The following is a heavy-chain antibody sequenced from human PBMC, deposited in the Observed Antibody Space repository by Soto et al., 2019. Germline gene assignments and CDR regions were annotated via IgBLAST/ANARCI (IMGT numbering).Heavy chain of an antibody. CDR1: GFTFSSYW. CDR3: ARVARAAGISSY. J-gene: IGHJ4*02. Sequence: GGSLRLSCAASGFTFSSYWMHWVRQAPGKGLVWVSRINSDGISTSYADSVKGRFTISRDNAKNTLYLQMNSLRAEDTAVYYCARVARAAGISSYWGQGTLVTVSS. V-gene: IGHV3-74*01. D-gene: IGHD6-13*01. CDR2: INSDGIST.